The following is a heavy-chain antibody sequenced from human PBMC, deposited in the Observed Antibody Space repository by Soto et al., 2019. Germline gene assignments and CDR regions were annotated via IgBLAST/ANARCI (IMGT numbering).Heavy chain of an antibody. J-gene: IGHJ5*02. CDR1: GCSISRGDYS. CDR3: ARGVTVFALVSRIWFDP. CDR2: IYNSGIT. V-gene: IGHV4-30-4*01. Sequence: TSETLSLTCTVSGCSISRGDYSWGWVRQSPGKGLEWIGHIYNSGITYYNPSLKSRVVISIDTSRNQFSLRLNSLTAADRAVYFCARGVTVFALVSRIWFDPWGQGTVVTVSS. D-gene: IGHD3-3*01.